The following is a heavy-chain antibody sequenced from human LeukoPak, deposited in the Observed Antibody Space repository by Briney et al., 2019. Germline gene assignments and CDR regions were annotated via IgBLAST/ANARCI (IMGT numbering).Heavy chain of an antibody. V-gene: IGHV4-59*12. D-gene: IGHD2-21*02. CDR1: GGSISSYY. CDR2: IYYSGST. Sequence: SETLSLACTVSGGSISSYYWSWIRQPPGKGLEWIGYIYYSGSTNYNPSLKSRVTISVDTSKNQFSLELSSVTAADTAVYYCARDVVVTSSPDAFDIWGQGRLVTVSS. CDR3: ARDVVVTSSPDAFDI. J-gene: IGHJ3*02.